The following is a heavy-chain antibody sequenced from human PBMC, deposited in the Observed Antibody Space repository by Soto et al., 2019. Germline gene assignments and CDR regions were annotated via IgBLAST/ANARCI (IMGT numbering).Heavy chain of an antibody. V-gene: IGHV1-3*01. Sequence: QVQLVQSGAEVKKPGASVKVSCKASGYTFTSYAMHWVRQAPGQSLEWMGWINAGNGNTKYSQKFQGRVTITRDTSASTAYMELSSLRSEDTAVYYCAREGGIAAADFDYWGQGTLVTVSS. CDR1: GYTFTSYA. D-gene: IGHD6-13*01. J-gene: IGHJ4*02. CDR3: AREGGIAAADFDY. CDR2: INAGNGNT.